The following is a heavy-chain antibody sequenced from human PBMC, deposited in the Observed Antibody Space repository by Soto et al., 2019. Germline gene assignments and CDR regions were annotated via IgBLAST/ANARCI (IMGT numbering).Heavy chain of an antibody. Sequence: SETLSLTCAVSGYSISSGYYWGWIRQPPGKGLEWIGYIYYSGSTYYNPSLKSRVTISVDTSKNQFSLKLSSVTAADTAVYYCAREPFTTVTTRYYYYYGMDVWGQGTTVTVSS. CDR2: IYYSGST. J-gene: IGHJ6*02. D-gene: IGHD4-17*01. V-gene: IGHV4-30-4*08. CDR3: AREPFTTVTTRYYYYYGMDV. CDR1: GYSISSGYY.